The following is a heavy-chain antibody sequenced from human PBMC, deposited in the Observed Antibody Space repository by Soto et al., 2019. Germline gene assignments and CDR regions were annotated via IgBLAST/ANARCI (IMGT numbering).Heavy chain of an antibody. Sequence: SETLSLTCTVSGGSISSGGYYWSWIRQHPGKGLEWIGYIYYSGSTYYNPSLKSRVTISVDTSKNQFSLKLSSVTAADTAVHYCAREGSGIPAAITYYYYYGMDVWGQGTTVTVSS. V-gene: IGHV4-31*03. CDR2: IYYSGST. D-gene: IGHD2-2*01. J-gene: IGHJ6*02. CDR1: GGSISSGGYY. CDR3: AREGSGIPAAITYYYYYGMDV.